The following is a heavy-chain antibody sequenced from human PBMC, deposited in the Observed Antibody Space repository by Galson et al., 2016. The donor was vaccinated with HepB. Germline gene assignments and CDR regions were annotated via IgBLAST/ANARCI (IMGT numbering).Heavy chain of an antibody. CDR1: GGSISSGSYY. CDR3: ARVHQEALGDGTYYYYGMDV. CDR2: IYTSGNT. D-gene: IGHD3-16*01. V-gene: IGHV4-61*02. J-gene: IGHJ6*04. Sequence: TLSLTCTVSGGSISSGSYYWSWIRQPAGKGLEWIGRIYTSGNTSYNPSLKSRLTISVDTSKNQFSLRLSSVTAADTAAYYCARVHQEALGDGTYYYYGMDVWGKGTTVTVSS.